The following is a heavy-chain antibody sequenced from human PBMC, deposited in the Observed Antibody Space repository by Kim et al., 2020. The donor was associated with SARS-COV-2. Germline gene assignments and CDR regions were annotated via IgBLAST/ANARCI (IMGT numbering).Heavy chain of an antibody. V-gene: IGHV1-46*01. CDR3: ANRSGSYPY. D-gene: IGHD1-26*01. Sequence: TNYARKCQGRVTLTRDTSTSTVYMELSSLRLEDTAVYYCANRSGSYPYWGQGTLVTVSS. J-gene: IGHJ4*02. CDR2: T.